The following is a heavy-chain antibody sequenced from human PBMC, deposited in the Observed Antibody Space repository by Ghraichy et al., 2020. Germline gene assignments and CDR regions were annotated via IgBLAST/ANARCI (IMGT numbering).Heavy chain of an antibody. CDR3: ANSSANYYDISGSFDY. V-gene: IGHV3-23*01. CDR1: GFTFSTYA. CDR2: ISGDGTST. D-gene: IGHD3-22*01. Sequence: LSLTCAASGFTFSTYAMTWVRQAPGKGLEWVSGISGDGTSTYYADSVKGRFTIPRDNSKNTLYLQLNSLRVEDTALYYCANSSANYYDISGSFDYWGQRTLVTVSS. J-gene: IGHJ4*02.